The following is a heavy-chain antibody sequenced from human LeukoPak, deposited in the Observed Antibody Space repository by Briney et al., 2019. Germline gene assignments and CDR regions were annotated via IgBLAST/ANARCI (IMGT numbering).Heavy chain of an antibody. CDR2: IYYSGST. D-gene: IGHD2-2*01. Sequence: SETLSLTCTVSGGSISSYYWSWIRQPPGKGLEWIGYIYYSGSTNYNPSLKSRVTISVDTFKNQFSLKLSSVTAADTAVYYCARWDIVVVPAAIDAFDIRGQGTMVTVSS. V-gene: IGHV4-59*01. CDR3: ARWDIVVVPAAIDAFDI. CDR1: GGSISSYY. J-gene: IGHJ3*02.